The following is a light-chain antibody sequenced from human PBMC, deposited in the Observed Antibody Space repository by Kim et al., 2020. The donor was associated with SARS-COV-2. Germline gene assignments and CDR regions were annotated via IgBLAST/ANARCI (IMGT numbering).Light chain of an antibody. CDR3: ASWDNGLNARV. V-gene: IGLV1-44*01. J-gene: IGLJ3*02. CDR1: SSNIATNT. CDR2: TSN. Sequence: QSVLTQPPSASGTPGQRVTISCSGSSSNIATNTVNWYQQLPGRAPKLLIHTSNQRPSGVPDRFSGSKSGTSGSLAINGLQSEDEADYYCASWDNGLNARVFGGGTKVTVL.